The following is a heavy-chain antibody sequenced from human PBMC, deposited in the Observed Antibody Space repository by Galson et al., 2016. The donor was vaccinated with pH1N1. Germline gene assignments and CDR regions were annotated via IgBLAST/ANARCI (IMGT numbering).Heavy chain of an antibody. V-gene: IGHV2-70*20. D-gene: IGHD4-17*01. Sequence: LTLTCTFSGFSLSTSGMSVTWVRQPPGKALEWLALIDWDANKYYSTSLKTRLTISKDTSRNQVVLIMTNMDPVDTATYYCARSLYGDYVGGMDVWGQGTTVTVSS. J-gene: IGHJ6*02. CDR2: IDWDANK. CDR3: ARSLYGDYVGGMDV. CDR1: GFSLSTSGMS.